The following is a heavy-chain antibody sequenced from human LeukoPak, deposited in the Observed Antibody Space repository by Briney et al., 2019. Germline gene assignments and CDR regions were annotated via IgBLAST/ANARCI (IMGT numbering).Heavy chain of an antibody. V-gene: IGHV1-3*01. CDR3: ARGDGYNWSVGFDY. CDR2: INAGNGNT. D-gene: IGHD5-24*01. CDR1: GYTFISYA. Sequence: GASVNVSCKASGYTFISYAMHWVRQAPGQRLEWMGWINAGNGNTKYSQKFQGRVTITRDTSASTAYMELSSLRSEDTAVYYCARGDGYNWSVGFDYWGQGTLVTVSS. J-gene: IGHJ4*02.